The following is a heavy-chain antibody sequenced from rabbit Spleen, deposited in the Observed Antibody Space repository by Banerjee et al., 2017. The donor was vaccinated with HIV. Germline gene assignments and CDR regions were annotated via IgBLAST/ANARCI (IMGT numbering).Heavy chain of an antibody. D-gene: IGHD8-1*01. Sequence: QSLEESGGGLVKPEGSLTLTCTASGFDLSSCYYMCWVRQAPGKGLEWIACIDSGSSGFTYFASWAKGRFTISKTSSTTVTLQMTSLTVADTAIYFCARDSASSFSSYGMDLWGQGTLVTVS. CDR2: IDSGSSGFT. J-gene: IGHJ6*01. CDR3: ARDSASSFSSYGMDL. CDR1: GFDLSSCYY. V-gene: IGHV1S40*01.